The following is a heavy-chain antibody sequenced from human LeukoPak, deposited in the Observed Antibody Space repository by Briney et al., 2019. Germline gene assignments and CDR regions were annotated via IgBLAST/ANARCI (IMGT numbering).Heavy chain of an antibody. J-gene: IGHJ4*02. CDR3: VREDTPATANY. CDR1: GFTFSSYA. V-gene: IGHV3-23*01. Sequence: QTGGSLRLSCAASGFTFSSYAMSWVRQAPGKGLEWVSAISGGGDITYYADSVTGRFTISRDNSKDTLFLQMHSLRPGDTAVYYCVREDTPATANYWGQGTLVTISS. D-gene: IGHD2-21*02. CDR2: ISGGGDIT.